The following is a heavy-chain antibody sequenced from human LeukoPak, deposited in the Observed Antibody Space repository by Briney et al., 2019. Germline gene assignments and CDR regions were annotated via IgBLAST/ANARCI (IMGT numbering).Heavy chain of an antibody. J-gene: IGHJ5*02. V-gene: IGHV1-3*01. CDR1: GYTFTSYA. CDR2: INAGNGNT. Sequence: ASVKVSCKASGYTFTSYAMHWVRQATGQRLEWMGWINAGNGNTKYSQKFQGRDTITRDTSASTAYMELSSLRSEDTAVYYCARVGTIFGGTSRYWFDPWGQGTLVTVSS. CDR3: ARVGTIFGGTSRYWFDP. D-gene: IGHD3-3*01.